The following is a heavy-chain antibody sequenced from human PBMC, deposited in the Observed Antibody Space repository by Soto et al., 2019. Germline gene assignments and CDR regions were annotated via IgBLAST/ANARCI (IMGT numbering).Heavy chain of an antibody. V-gene: IGHV3-30-3*01. D-gene: IGHD6-6*01. J-gene: IGHJ4*02. CDR1: GFTFSTYV. CDR2: ISYDGSIK. CDR3: TKSSGGSSSVGMDY. Sequence: QVQLEESGGGVVQSGRSLRLACAASGFTFSTYVVHWVRQAPGKGLEWVAVISYDGSIKCYADSVKGRFSISRDNSRDTLSLQMTALRTEDSSIYYCTKSSGGSSSVGMDYWGQGTRVTVSS.